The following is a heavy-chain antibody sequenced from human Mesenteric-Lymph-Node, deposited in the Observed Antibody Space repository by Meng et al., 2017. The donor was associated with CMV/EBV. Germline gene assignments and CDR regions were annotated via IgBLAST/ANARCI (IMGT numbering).Heavy chain of an antibody. Sequence: GGSLRLSCAASGFTFSSYAMSWVRQAPGKGLEWVSAISGSGGSTYYADSVKGRFTISRDNSKNTLYLQMNSLRAEDTAVYYCAKDGGSGGSHYSYYGMDVWGQGTTVTVSS. CDR2: ISGSGGST. J-gene: IGHJ6*02. CDR1: GFTFSSYA. CDR3: AKDGGSGGSHYSYYGMDV. V-gene: IGHV3-23*01. D-gene: IGHD2-15*01.